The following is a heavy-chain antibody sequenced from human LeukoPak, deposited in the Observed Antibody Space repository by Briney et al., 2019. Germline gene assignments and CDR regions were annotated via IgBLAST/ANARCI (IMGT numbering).Heavy chain of an antibody. V-gene: IGHV3-73*01. CDR2: IRTKPNNYAT. CDR1: GFTFSGAA. Sequence: GGSLKLSCAASGFTFSGAATHWVRQASGKGLEWVGRIRTKPNNYATAYAASVQGRFTISRDDSKNTAYLQMSSLRTEDTALYYCTTFPGAVAPEGNYWGQGTLVSVSS. D-gene: IGHD2-15*01. CDR3: TTFPGAVAPEGNY. J-gene: IGHJ4*02.